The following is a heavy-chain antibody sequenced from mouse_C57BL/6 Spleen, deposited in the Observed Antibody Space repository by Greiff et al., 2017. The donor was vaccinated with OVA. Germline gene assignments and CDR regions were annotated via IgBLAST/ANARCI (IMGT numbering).Heavy chain of an antibody. Sequence: EVNVVESGGDLVKPGGSLKLSCAASGFTFSSYGMSWVRQTPDKRLEWVATISSGGSYTYYPDSVKGRVTISRDNAKKPLYLQMSSLKSEDTAMYSCARSLLLGFDYWGQGTTLTVSS. V-gene: IGHV5-6*01. CDR2: ISSGGSYT. CDR1: GFTFSSYG. D-gene: IGHD2-10*01. J-gene: IGHJ2*01. CDR3: ARSLLLGFDY.